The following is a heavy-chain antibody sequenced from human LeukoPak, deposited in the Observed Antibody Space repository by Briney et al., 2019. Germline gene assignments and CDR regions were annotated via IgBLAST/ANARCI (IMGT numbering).Heavy chain of an antibody. J-gene: IGHJ2*01. CDR2: IRGRGGST. Sequence: GGSLRLSCAASGFTLSNFAIIGVRQAPGKELEWGSTIRGRGGSTYYADSVKGRFTVSRDNSQNTLYTEMNSLRADDMAVYYCAKVPWSMVVVRWYFDLWGRGTLVTVSS. D-gene: IGHD2-15*01. CDR3: AKVPWSMVVVRWYFDL. CDR1: GFTLSNFA. V-gene: IGHV3-23*01.